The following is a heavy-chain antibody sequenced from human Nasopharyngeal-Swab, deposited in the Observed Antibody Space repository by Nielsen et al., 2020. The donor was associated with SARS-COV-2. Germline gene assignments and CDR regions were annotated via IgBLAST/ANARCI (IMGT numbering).Heavy chain of an antibody. CDR3: ARVDRPGITMVRGVIITPTSYYYYYMDV. D-gene: IGHD3-10*01. J-gene: IGHJ6*03. CDR2: INHSGST. V-gene: IGHV4-34*01. Sequence: SETLSLTCAVYGGSFSGYYWSWIRQPPGKGLEWTGEINHSGSTNYNPSLKSRVTISVDTSKNQFSPKLSSVTAADTAVYYCARVDRPGITMVRGVIITPTSYYYYYMDVWGKGTTVTVSS. CDR1: GGSFSGYY.